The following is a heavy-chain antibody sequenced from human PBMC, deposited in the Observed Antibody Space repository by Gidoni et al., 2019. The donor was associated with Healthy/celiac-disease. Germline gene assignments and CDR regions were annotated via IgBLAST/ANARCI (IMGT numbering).Heavy chain of an antibody. CDR3: AKDYLY. CDR1: GFTFSSYG. V-gene: IGHV3-30*18. J-gene: IGHJ4*02. CDR2: ISYDGRNK. Sequence: QVQLVESGGGVVQPGRSLRLSCAASGFTFSSYGMHWVRQAPGKGLEWVAVISYDGRNKYYADSVKGRFTISRDNSKNTLYLQMNSLRAEDTAVYYCAKDYLYWGQGTLVTVSS.